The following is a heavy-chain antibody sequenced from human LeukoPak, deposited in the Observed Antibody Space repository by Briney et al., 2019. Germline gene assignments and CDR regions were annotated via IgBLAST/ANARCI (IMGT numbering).Heavy chain of an antibody. D-gene: IGHD3-10*01. J-gene: IGHJ4*02. Sequence: GGSLRLSCAASGFTFSSYEMNWVRQAPGKGLEWVSYISSSGSTIYYADSVKGRFTISRDNSKNTLYLQMNSLRAEDTAVYYCAKDQRFYGSGSPIDYWGQGTLVTVSS. CDR2: ISSSGSTI. V-gene: IGHV3-48*03. CDR1: GFTFSSYE. CDR3: AKDQRFYGSGSPIDY.